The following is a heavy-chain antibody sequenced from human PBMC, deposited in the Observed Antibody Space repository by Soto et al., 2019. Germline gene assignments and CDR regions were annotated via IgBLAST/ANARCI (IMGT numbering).Heavy chain of an antibody. CDR2: IYYSGST. D-gene: IGHD3-16*01. Sequence: PSETLSLTCSVSGSSVSSGGFYWSWILQAPGTGLEWIGYIYYSGSTNYNPSLKSRVTISVDTSKNQFSLKLSSVTAADTAVYYCAREWGYYFDYWGQGTLVTVSS. V-gene: IGHV4-61*08. J-gene: IGHJ4*02. CDR1: GSSVSSGGFY. CDR3: AREWGYYFDY.